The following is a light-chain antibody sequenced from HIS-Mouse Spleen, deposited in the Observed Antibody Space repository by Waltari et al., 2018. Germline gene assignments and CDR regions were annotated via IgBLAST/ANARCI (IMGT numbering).Light chain of an antibody. CDR3: CSYAGSYTGV. Sequence: QSALTQLRSVSVSTGQSVTISCTGTRRDVGCYNFFAWYQQHPGKAPKLMIYDVSKRPSGVPDRFSGSKSGNTASLTISGLQAEDEADYYCCSYAGSYTGVFGTGTKVTVL. V-gene: IGLV2-11*01. CDR2: DVS. J-gene: IGLJ1*01. CDR1: RRDVGCYNF.